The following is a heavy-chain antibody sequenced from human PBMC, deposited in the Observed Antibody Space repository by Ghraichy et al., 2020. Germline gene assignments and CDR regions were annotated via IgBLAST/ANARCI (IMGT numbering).Heavy chain of an antibody. V-gene: IGHV3-21*01. CDR1: GFTFSSYS. D-gene: IGHD3-16*02. J-gene: IGHJ4*02. CDR3: ARLSFPYADY. Sequence: GESLNISCAASGFTFSSYSMNWVRQAPGKGLEWVSSISSSSSYIYYADSVKGRFTISRDNAKNSLYLQMNSLRAEDTAVYYCARLSFPYADYWGQGTLVTVSS. CDR2: ISSSSSYI.